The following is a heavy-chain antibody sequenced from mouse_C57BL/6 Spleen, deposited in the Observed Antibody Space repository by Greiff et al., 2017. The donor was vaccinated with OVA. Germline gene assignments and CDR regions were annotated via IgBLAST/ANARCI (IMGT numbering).Heavy chain of an antibody. D-gene: IGHD1-1*01. V-gene: IGHV5-4*01. CDR1: GFTFSSYA. J-gene: IGHJ2*01. CDR2: ISDGGSYT. Sequence: EVQGVESGGGLVKPGGSLKLSCAASGFTFSSYAMSWVRQTPEKRLEWVATISDGGSYTYYPDNVKGRFTISRDNAKNNLYLQMSHLKSEDTAMDYCAREGYGSSYFDYWGQGTTLTVSS. CDR3: AREGYGSSYFDY.